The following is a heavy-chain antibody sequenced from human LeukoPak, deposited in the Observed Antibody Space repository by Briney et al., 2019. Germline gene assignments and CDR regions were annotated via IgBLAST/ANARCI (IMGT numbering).Heavy chain of an antibody. J-gene: IGHJ4*02. CDR2: ISSGSTTI. CDR1: GFTSSTYS. CDR3: ASRSFGDY. D-gene: IGHD1-26*01. V-gene: IGHV3-48*01. Sequence: GGSLRLSCAASGFTSSTYSMNWVRQAPGKGLEWVSYISSGSTTIYYTDSVKGRFTVSRDDAKNSLYLQMNSLRAEDTAVYYCASRSFGDYWGQGTLVTVSS.